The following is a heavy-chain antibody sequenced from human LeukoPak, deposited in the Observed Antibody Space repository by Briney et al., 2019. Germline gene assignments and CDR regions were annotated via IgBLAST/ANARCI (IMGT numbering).Heavy chain of an antibody. CDR1: GGSISSGDYY. D-gene: IGHD1-14*01. CDR2: IYYSGST. J-gene: IGHJ5*02. CDR3: ARDPPGGWFDP. Sequence: SETLSLTCTVSGGSISSGDYYWSWIRQPPGKGLEWIGYIYYSGSTYYNPSLKSRVTISVDTSKNQFSLKLSSVTAADTAVYYCARDPPGGWFDPWGQGTLVTVSS. V-gene: IGHV4-30-4*01.